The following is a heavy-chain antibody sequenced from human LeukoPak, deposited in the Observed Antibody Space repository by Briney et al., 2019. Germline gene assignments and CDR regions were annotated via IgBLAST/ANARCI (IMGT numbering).Heavy chain of an antibody. CDR2: IRGSGADK. D-gene: IGHD1/OR15-1a*01. V-gene: IGHV3-23*01. CDR3: AKISWDGRGTFD. Sequence: GGSLRLSCAASGFSFSTYSMSWVRQAPGKGLEWVTSIRGSGADKYYADSVKGRFSISRDNSQDTLSLQMNSLRAEDTAVYYCAKISWDGRGTFDWGRGTLVTVSS. J-gene: IGHJ4*02. CDR1: GFSFSTYS.